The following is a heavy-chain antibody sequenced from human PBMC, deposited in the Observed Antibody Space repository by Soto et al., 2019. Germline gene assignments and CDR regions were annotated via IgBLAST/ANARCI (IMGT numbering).Heavy chain of an antibody. CDR1: GFTFKNHY. CDR2: ISDSGSST. D-gene: IGHD6-13*01. Sequence: QVQLVESGGGLVKPGGSLRLSCAASGFTFKNHYMTWIRQAPGKGLEGVSYISDSGSSTYYADSVKGRFTISRDNAKNSLLLEMNSLRGEDTAVYYCARQYSSMLDLWGQGTLVTVSS. V-gene: IGHV3-11*01. J-gene: IGHJ4*02. CDR3: ARQYSSMLDL.